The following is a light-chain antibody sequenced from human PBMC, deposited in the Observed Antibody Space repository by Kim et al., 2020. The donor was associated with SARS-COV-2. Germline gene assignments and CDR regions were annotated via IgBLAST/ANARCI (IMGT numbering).Light chain of an antibody. J-gene: IGKJ4*01. CDR2: GAS. V-gene: IGKV3-15*01. Sequence: ELMMTQSPATLSVSPGERATLSCRASQNVNTYLAWYQHRPGQAPRLLIYGASTRAAGVPGRFSGSASGTDFTLTISSLQSEDFAVYYCQQYYNWPLTFGGGTKVDIK. CDR3: QQYYNWPLT. CDR1: QNVNTY.